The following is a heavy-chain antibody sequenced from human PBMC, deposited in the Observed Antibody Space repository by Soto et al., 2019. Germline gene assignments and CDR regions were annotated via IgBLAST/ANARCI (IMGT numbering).Heavy chain of an antibody. CDR2: ISSSSSTI. CDR3: ARVRRTGYCSGGSCYSQKVFDY. V-gene: IGHV3-48*02. CDR1: GFTFSSYS. D-gene: IGHD2-15*01. J-gene: IGHJ4*02. Sequence: PGGSLRLSCAASGFTFSSYSMNWVRQAPGKGLECVSYISSSSSTIYYADSVKGRFTISRDNAKNSLYLQMNSLRDEDTAVYYCARVRRTGYCSGGSCYSQKVFDYWGQGTLVTVSS.